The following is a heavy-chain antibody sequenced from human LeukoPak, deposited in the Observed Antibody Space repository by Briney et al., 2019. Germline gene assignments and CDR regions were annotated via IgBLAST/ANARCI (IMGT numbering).Heavy chain of an antibody. D-gene: IGHD6-19*01. CDR3: ARDGDGSGWYVVNGDFQH. CDR2: ISSSSSYI. Sequence: PGGSLRLSCAASGFTFSSYSMNWVRQAPGKGLEWVSSISSSSSYIYYADSVKGRFTISRDNAKNSLYLQMNSLRAEDTAVYYCARDGDGSGWYVVNGDFQHWGQGTLVTVSS. CDR1: GFTFSSYS. J-gene: IGHJ1*01. V-gene: IGHV3-21*01.